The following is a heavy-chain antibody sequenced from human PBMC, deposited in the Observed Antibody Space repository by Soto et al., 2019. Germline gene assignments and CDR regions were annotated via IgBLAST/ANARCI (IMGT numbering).Heavy chain of an antibody. Sequence: ASVKVTCKAAAYTFTGYYMHWVRQAPGQGLEWMGWINPNSGGTNYAQTFQGRVTMTRDTSISTAYMELSRLRSDDTAVYYCAREGIVVVPAARDAFDIWGQGTMVTVSS. CDR3: AREGIVVVPAARDAFDI. CDR2: INPNSGGT. D-gene: IGHD2-2*01. CDR1: AYTFTGYY. V-gene: IGHV1-2*02. J-gene: IGHJ3*02.